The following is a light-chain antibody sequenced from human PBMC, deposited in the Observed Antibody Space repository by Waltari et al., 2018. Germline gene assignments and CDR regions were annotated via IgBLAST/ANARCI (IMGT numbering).Light chain of an antibody. CDR1: QNVGTW. V-gene: IGKV1-5*03. CDR2: MAS. Sequence: DIQITQSPSTLSASVGDRVTISCRASQNVGTWLAWYQQKPGKAPKLMIYMASSLESGVPSRFSGSGSGTEFTLTISSLQPDDFATYYCQQYSSFSTFGQGTKV. J-gene: IGKJ2*01. CDR3: QQYSSFST.